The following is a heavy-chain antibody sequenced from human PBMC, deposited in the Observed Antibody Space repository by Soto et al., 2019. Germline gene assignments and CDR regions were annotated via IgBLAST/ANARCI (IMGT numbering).Heavy chain of an antibody. J-gene: IGHJ4*02. V-gene: IGHV1-69*13. Sequence: SVKVSCKASGYTFTSYGISWVRQAPGQRLEWMGGIIPNNGTTNYAQKFQGRVTITADESTSTAYMELSSLRSEDTAVYYCAASNYYDSSGYHFGYWGQGTLVTVSS. CDR1: GYTFTSYG. CDR3: AASNYYDSSGYHFGY. CDR2: IIPNNGTT. D-gene: IGHD3-22*01.